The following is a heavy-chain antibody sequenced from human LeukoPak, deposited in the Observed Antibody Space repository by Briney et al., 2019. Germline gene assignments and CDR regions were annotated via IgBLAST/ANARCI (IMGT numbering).Heavy chain of an antibody. CDR3: AREDHSNYNY. D-gene: IGHD4-11*01. Sequence: PGGSLRLSCADSGFSFSSYWMSWVRQAPGKGPEWVANIKQDGGEKYYVDSVKGRFIIFRDNAKNSLYLQMNSLRVEDTAVYYCAREDHSNYNYWGQGTLVTVSS. J-gene: IGHJ4*02. V-gene: IGHV3-7*01. CDR2: IKQDGGEK. CDR1: GFSFSSYW.